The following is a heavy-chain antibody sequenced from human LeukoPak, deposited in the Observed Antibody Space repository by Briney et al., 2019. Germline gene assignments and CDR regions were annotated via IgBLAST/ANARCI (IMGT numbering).Heavy chain of an antibody. V-gene: IGHV4-59*12. CDR3: ARDGGPGGVLLWFGDAFDI. J-gene: IGHJ3*02. D-gene: IGHD3-10*01. Sequence: PSGTLSLTCTVSGGSISSYYWSWIRQPPGKGLEWIGYIYYSGSTNYNPSLKSRVTISVDTSKNQFSLKLTSVTAADTAVYFCARDGGPGGVLLWFGDAFDIWGQGTMVTVSS. CDR1: GGSISSYY. CDR2: IYYSGST.